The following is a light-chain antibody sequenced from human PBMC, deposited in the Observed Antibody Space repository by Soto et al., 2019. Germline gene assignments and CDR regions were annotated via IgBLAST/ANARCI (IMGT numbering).Light chain of an antibody. CDR2: EVT. J-gene: IGLJ3*02. Sequence: QSALTQPASVSGSLGQSISISCTGTSRDVGSYNLVSWYQQHPGKAPKLMIYEVTKRPSGVSNRFSGSKSGNTASLTISGLRAEDEADYYCCSYAGSSTFRVFGGGTKLTVL. V-gene: IGLV2-23*02. CDR1: SRDVGSYNL. CDR3: CSYAGSSTFRV.